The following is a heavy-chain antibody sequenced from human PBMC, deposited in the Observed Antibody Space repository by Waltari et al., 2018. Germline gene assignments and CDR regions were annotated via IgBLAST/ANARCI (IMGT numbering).Heavy chain of an antibody. J-gene: IGHJ4*02. CDR2: IYHSGST. Sequence: QVQLQESGPGLVKPSETLSLTCAVSGYSISSGYYWGWIRQPPGKGLEWIGSIYHSGSTYYNPSLKSRVTISVDTSKNQFSLKLSSVTAADTAVYYCANYDFWSGSIVDYWGQGTLVTVSS. D-gene: IGHD3-3*01. V-gene: IGHV4-38-2*01. CDR3: ANYDFWSGSIVDY. CDR1: GYSISSGYY.